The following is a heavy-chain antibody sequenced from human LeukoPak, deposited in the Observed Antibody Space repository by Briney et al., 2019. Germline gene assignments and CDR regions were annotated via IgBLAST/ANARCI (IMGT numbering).Heavy chain of an antibody. D-gene: IGHD1-1*01. Sequence: KPGGSLRLSCAASGFTFSSYSMTWVRQAPGKGLEWVSSISSSSSYIYYADSVKGRFTISRDNAKNSLYLQMNSLRAEDTAVYYCARNQRYAGTTVYWGQGTLVTVSS. CDR1: GFTFSSYS. CDR2: ISSSSSYI. V-gene: IGHV3-21*01. J-gene: IGHJ4*02. CDR3: ARNQRYAGTTVY.